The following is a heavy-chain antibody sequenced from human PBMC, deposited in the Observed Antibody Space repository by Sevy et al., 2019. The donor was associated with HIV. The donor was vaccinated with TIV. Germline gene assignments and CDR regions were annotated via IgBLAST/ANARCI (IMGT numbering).Heavy chain of an antibody. V-gene: IGHV1-2*02. CDR3: ARLTTKPTSDLYGMDV. D-gene: IGHD4-17*01. Sequence: ASVKVSCKASGYIFTDYYIHWVRQAPGQGLEWMAWINSDSGVTNYAQRFQGEVTVTRDTSLNTAYLDLSRLKSNDTAIYFCARLTTKPTSDLYGMDVWSQGTTVTVSS. CDR1: GYIFTDYY. CDR2: INSDSGVT. J-gene: IGHJ6*02.